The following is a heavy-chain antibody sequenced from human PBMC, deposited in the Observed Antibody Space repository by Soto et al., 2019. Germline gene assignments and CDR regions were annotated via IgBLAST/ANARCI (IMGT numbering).Heavy chain of an antibody. CDR1: GGFVTSGSYY. D-gene: IGHD1-1*01. CDR3: ARVERGTATTVVDAFDI. V-gene: IGHV4-34*01. Sequence: QVQLQQWGAGLLKPSETLSLTCAVYGGFVTSGSYYWSWIRQPPGKGLEWMGEMSHSGGTHFNPSLKSRVTIAVDTSKKQFTLKMSSVTAADTALYYCARVERGTATTVVDAFDIWGPGTMVTVSS. CDR2: MSHSGGT. J-gene: IGHJ3*02.